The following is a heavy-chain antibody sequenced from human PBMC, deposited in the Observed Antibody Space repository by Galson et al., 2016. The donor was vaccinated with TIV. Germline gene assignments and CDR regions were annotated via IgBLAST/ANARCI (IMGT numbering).Heavy chain of an antibody. J-gene: IGHJ3*01. V-gene: IGHV4-59*08. CDR2: ICYSGST. D-gene: IGHD5-24*01. Sequence: SETLSLTCSVSGGSISNYYWNWIRQPPGKGLEWIGHICYSGSTSYNPSLKSRATISVDTSRSQFSLKLNSVTAADTAVYYCVRHRRMGTRVYSFDVWGQGTKVAVSS. CDR3: VRHRRMGTRVYSFDV. CDR1: GGSISNYY.